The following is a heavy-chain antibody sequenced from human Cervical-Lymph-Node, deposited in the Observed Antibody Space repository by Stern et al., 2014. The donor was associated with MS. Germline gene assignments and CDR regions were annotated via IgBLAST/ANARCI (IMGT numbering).Heavy chain of an antibody. CDR1: GYTFTINY. D-gene: IGHD1-26*01. Sequence: VQLVESGAEVKKPGASVKVSCKASGYTFTINYMHWVRQAPGQGLEWIGIINPTGGSAHYAQKFQGRVTMTRDTSTSTVYMELSSLRSEDTALYFCAREGSRAIGMGFDYWGQGTPVNVSS. CDR2: INPTGGSA. CDR3: AREGSRAIGMGFDY. J-gene: IGHJ4*02. V-gene: IGHV1-46*01.